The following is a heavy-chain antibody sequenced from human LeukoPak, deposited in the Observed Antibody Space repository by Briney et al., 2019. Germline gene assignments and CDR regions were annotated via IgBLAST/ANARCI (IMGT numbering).Heavy chain of an antibody. CDR3: ASQDGY. CDR2: IIPIFGTA. Sequence: SVKVSCKASGGTFISYGISWVRQAPGQGREWMGRIIPIFGTANYAQKFQGRDTITTDESASTAYMELSSLRSEDTAVYYCASQDGYWGQGTLVTVSS. D-gene: IGHD5-24*01. CDR1: GGTFISYG. V-gene: IGHV1-69*05. J-gene: IGHJ4*02.